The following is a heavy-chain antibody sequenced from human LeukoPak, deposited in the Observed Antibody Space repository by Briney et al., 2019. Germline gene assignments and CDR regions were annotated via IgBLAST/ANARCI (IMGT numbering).Heavy chain of an antibody. CDR3: ARESNSTSSNWFEP. CDR2: INHSGST. V-gene: IGHV4-34*01. D-gene: IGHD2-2*01. J-gene: IGHJ5*02. CDR1: GGSFSGYY. Sequence: SETLSLTCAVYGGSFSGYYWSRIRQPPGKGLEWIGEINHSGSTNYNPSLKSRVTISVDTSKNQFSLKLSYVTAAETAVYYCARESNSTSSNWFEPWGQGPLVTVPS.